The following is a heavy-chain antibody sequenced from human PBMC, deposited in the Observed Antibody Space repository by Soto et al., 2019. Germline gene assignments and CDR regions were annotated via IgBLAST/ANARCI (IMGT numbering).Heavy chain of an antibody. D-gene: IGHD3-3*01. CDR3: ARAPSITIFGVNYYYYYGMGV. V-gene: IGHV4-34*01. CDR2: INHSGST. Sequence: SETLSLTCAVYGGSFSGYYLSWIRQPPGKGLEWIVEINHSGSTNYNPSLKSRVTISVDTSKNQFSLKLSSVTAADTAVYYCARAPSITIFGVNYYYYYGMGVWGQGTTVTVS. CDR1: GGSFSGYY. J-gene: IGHJ6*02.